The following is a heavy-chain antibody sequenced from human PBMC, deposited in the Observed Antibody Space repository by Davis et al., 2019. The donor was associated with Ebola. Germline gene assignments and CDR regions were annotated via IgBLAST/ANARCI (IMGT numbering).Heavy chain of an antibody. V-gene: IGHV5-51*01. CDR1: GYSSTGYW. Sequence: VESLMPSLTVSGYSSTGYWNGCVRQMPGKGLEWMGIIYPGDSDTRYSPSSQGQVTISADKSISTAYLQWSSLKASDTAMYYCARHVQDNRYCSSTSRPYYYYMDVWGKGTTVTVSS. CDR2: IYPGDSDT. J-gene: IGHJ6*03. CDR3: ARHVQDNRYCSSTSRPYYYYMDV. D-gene: IGHD2-2*01.